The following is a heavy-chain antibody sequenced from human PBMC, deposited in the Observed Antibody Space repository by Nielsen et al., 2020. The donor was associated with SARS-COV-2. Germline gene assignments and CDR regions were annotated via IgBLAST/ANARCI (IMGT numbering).Heavy chain of an antibody. CDR3: TRGGVHAFDV. V-gene: IGHV4-59*13. J-gene: IGHJ3*01. D-gene: IGHD2-8*02. CDR1: GGSISTYY. CDR2: VYHTGSTDHYPS. Sequence: LRLSCSVSGGSISTYYWNWVRQPPGKGLEWIGYVYHTGSTDHYPSDHNPSLNSRVTISVDTSRNQISLRLTSVTAADTAVYYCTRGGVHAFDVWGRGTMVTVSS.